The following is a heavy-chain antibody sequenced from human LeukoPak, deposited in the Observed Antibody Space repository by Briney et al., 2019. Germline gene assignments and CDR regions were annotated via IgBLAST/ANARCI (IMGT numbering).Heavy chain of an antibody. CDR1: GGSISSGSYY. V-gene: IGHV4-61*02. D-gene: IGHD5-12*01. CDR2: IYTSGST. Sequence: SETLSLTCTVSGGSISSGSYYWSWLRQPAGKGLEWIGRIYTSGSTNYNPSLKSRVTISVDTSKNQFSLKLSSVTAADTAVYYCARLDVGSGYLIDYWGQGTLVTVSS. CDR3: ARLDVGSGYLIDY. J-gene: IGHJ4*02.